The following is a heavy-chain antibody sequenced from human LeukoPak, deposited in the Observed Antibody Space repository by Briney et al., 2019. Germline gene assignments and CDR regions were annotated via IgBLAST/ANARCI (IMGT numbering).Heavy chain of an antibody. CDR2: INGRGDST. D-gene: IGHD4-17*01. Sequence: GGSVRLSCAASGFSFSTYTMNWVRQAPGKGLEWVSAINGRGDSTFYADSVKGQFTISRDNSKSTVYLQMNSLRADDTAVYYCAKERQTGDYFTSDFWGQGTLVTVSS. V-gene: IGHV3-23*01. CDR3: AKERQTGDYFTSDF. CDR1: GFSFSTYT. J-gene: IGHJ4*02.